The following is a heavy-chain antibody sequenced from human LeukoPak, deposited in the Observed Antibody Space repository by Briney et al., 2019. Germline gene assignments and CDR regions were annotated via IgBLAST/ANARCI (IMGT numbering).Heavy chain of an antibody. J-gene: IGHJ4*02. CDR1: GVSISSHY. CDR2: IYTSGST. Sequence: SETLSLTCSVSGVSISSHYWSWIRQPAGEGLEWVGRIYTSGSTNYNPSLNSRVTISVDKSKNHLSLNLSSVTAADTAFYYCARDWRYCSVGSCSYYFDYWGQGALVTVSS. D-gene: IGHD2-15*01. V-gene: IGHV4-4*07. CDR3: ARDWRYCSVGSCSYYFDY.